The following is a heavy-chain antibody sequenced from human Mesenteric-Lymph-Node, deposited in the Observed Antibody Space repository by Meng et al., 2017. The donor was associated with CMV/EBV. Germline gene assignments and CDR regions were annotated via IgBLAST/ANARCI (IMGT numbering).Heavy chain of an antibody. D-gene: IGHD6-25*01. CDR2: INPNSGGT. CDR1: GYSFTDYF. J-gene: IGHJ5*02. CDR3: ARDRLPIMGFDP. V-gene: IGHV1-2*02. Sequence: ASVKVSCKASGYSFTDYFIHWVRQAPGQGLEWMGWINPNSGGTDYAQRFQGRVTMTRDTSVSTVYMDLSRLTSDDTAVYYCARDRLPIMGFDPWGQGTLVTVSS.